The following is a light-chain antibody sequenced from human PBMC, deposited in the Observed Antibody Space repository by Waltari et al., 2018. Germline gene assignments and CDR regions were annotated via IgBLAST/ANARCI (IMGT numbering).Light chain of an antibody. CDR1: QSVNNN. J-gene: IGKJ1*01. V-gene: IGKV3-15*01. CDR3: QQYDDWPRT. Sequence: DIVMTQSPATLSVSPGETATLSCRASQSVNNNLAWYQQQPGQAPRLLISAASTRATGIPARFGASGSGTEFTLTITSLQSEDIAVYYCQQYDDWPRTFGQGTKVEV. CDR2: AAS.